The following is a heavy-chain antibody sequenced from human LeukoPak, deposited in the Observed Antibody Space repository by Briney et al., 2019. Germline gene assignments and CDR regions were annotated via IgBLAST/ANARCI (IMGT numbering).Heavy chain of an antibody. CDR1: GFSFDDYA. Sequence: GGSLRLSCAASGFSFDDYAMHWVRQAPGKGLEWVSAISWNGNSIVYADSVKGRFTIARDNAKNSLYLQMSNLRAEDTAVYFCARGGGLDVWGQGATVTVSS. D-gene: IGHD3-16*01. J-gene: IGHJ6*02. CDR2: ISWNGNSI. V-gene: IGHV3-9*01. CDR3: ARGGGLDV.